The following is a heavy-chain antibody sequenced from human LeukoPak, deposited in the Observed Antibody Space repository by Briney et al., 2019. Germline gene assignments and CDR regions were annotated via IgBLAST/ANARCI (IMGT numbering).Heavy chain of an antibody. CDR2: ISAYNGNT. Sequence: ASVKVSCKASGYTFTSYGISWVRQAPGQGLEWMGWISAYNGNTNYAQKFQGRVTITADESTSTAYMELSSLRSEDTAVYYCARDETSGLVGATRPIYYGMDVWGQGTTVTVSS. CDR1: GYTFTSYG. V-gene: IGHV1-18*01. J-gene: IGHJ6*02. D-gene: IGHD1-26*01. CDR3: ARDETSGLVGATRPIYYGMDV.